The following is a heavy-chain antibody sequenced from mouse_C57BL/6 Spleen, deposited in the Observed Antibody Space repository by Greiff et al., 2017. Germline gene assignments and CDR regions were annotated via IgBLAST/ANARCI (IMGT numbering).Heavy chain of an antibody. D-gene: IGHD2-1*01. CDR1: GYTFTDYY. CDR3: ARDGKDYAMDY. CDR2: INPNNGGT. J-gene: IGHJ4*01. V-gene: IGHV1-26*01. Sequence: VQLQQSGPELVKPGASVKISCKASGYTFTDYYMNWVKQSHGKSLEWIGDINPNNGGTSYNQQFKGKATLTVDKSSSTAYMELRSLTSEDSAVYYCARDGKDYAMDYWGQGTSVTVSS.